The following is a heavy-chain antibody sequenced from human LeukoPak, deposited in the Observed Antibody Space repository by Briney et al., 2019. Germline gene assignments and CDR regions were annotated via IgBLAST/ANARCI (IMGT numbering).Heavy chain of an antibody. J-gene: IGHJ6*03. CDR1: GGSISSYY. D-gene: IGHD6-6*01. Sequence: SETLSLTCTVSGGSISSYYWSWIRQPAGKGLEWIGRIYTSGSTNYNPSLKSRVTMSVDTSKNQFSLKLSSVTAADTAVYYCAADPREQLVPYYYYYMDVWGKGTTVTVSS. V-gene: IGHV4-4*07. CDR2: IYTSGST. CDR3: AADPREQLVPYYYYYMDV.